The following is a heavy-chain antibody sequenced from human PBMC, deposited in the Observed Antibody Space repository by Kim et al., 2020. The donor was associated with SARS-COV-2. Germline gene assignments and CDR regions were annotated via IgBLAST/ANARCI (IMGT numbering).Heavy chain of an antibody. D-gene: IGHD6-19*01. CDR3: ARDLNGSGWYRPGWYVDL. V-gene: IGHV4-59*01. CDR2: IYYSGST. CDR1: GGSISSYY. Sequence: SETLSLTCTVSGGSISSYYWSWIRQLPGKGLEWIGYIYYSGSTNYNPSLKSRVPIPVDTSKNQFSLKLSSVTAADTAVYYLARDLNGSGWYRPGWYVDLWGRGTLVTVSS. J-gene: IGHJ2*01.